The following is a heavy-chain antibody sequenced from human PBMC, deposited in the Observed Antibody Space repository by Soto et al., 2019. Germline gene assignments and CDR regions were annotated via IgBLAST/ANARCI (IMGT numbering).Heavy chain of an antibody. Sequence: QVQRVQSGAEVKNPGASVKVSCKASGYSFTRYGIGWARQAPGQGLEWMGWINAYNGNTNYAQNLQGRLTLTTDTSTTTAYMELRSLRSNDTAIYYCAMVDVYVTPSPQDVWGQGTTVTVSS. J-gene: IGHJ6*02. V-gene: IGHV1-18*01. D-gene: IGHD3-16*01. CDR3: AMVDVYVTPSPQDV. CDR2: INAYNGNT. CDR1: GYSFTRYG.